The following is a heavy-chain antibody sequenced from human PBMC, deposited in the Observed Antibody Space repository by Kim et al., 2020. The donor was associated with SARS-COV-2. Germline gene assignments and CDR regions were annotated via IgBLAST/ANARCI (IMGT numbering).Heavy chain of an antibody. D-gene: IGHD2-15*01. J-gene: IGHJ4*01. V-gene: IGHV3-23*01. CDR1: GFTLNTCG. CDR2: INRDGTST. CDR3: AKWIAQRGTGRAEDY. Sequence: GGSLRLSCAASGFTLNTCGLRWVRQAPGKGLEWVSAINRDGTSTYYEDSVQGRVTISRDNSKNPLFLQTNSLGTEDTAVYFCAKWIAQRGTGRAEDYWG.